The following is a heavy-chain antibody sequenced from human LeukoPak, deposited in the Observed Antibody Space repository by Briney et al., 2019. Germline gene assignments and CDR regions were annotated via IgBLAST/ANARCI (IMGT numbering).Heavy chain of an antibody. CDR2: IYHSGNT. CDR1: GYSLSTGYY. CDR3: ARHSYTGSSWFFDY. V-gene: IGHV4-38-2*01. D-gene: IGHD1-26*01. J-gene: IGHJ4*02. Sequence: SETLSLTCAVSGYSLSTGYYWGWIRQPPGKGLEWIGSIYHSGNTYYNPSLKSRVTISVDTSKHQFSLKLSSLTAADTAVYYCARHSYTGSSWFFDYWGQGTLVTVSS.